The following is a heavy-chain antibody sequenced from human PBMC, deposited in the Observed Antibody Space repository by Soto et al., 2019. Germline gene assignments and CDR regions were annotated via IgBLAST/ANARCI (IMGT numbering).Heavy chain of an antibody. J-gene: IGHJ4*02. Sequence: VQLVESGGGLVKPGGSLRLSCSASGFTFSSYSMTWVRQAPGKGLEWVSSISSSSYYIYYADSVKGRFTISRDNAKNSLYLQMNSLRAEDTAVYYCARTVGATGPFDYWGQGTLVTVSS. CDR3: ARTVGATGPFDY. D-gene: IGHD1-26*01. CDR2: ISSSSYYI. CDR1: GFTFSSYS. V-gene: IGHV3-21*01.